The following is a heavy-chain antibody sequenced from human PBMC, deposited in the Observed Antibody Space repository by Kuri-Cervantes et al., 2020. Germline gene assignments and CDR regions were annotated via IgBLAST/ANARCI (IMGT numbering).Heavy chain of an antibody. CDR2: ISGGGGTT. D-gene: IGHD6-13*01. CDR3: AKEEYSSTVYYYYYGMDV. V-gene: IGHV3-23*01. CDR1: GFTLSSYA. Sequence: GGSLRLSCAASGFTLSSYAMSWVRQAPGKGLEWVSTISGGGGTTYYADSVKGRFTISRDNSKNTLYLQMNSLRAEDTAVYYCAKEEYSSTVYYYYYGMDVWGQGTTVTVSS. J-gene: IGHJ6*02.